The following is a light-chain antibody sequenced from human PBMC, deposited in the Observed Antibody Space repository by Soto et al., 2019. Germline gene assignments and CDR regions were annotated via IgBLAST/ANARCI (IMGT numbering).Light chain of an antibody. CDR2: DVS. J-gene: IGLJ1*01. V-gene: IGLV2-14*03. Sequence: QSALTQPASVSGSPGQSLPISCTGTTSDVGGYNYVSWYQHHPGKAPKLIIYDVSNRPSGVSIRFSGSKSDNTASLTISGLQPEDEADYHCSSYTTSNTRQIVFGTGTKVTVL. CDR3: SSYTTSNTRQIV. CDR1: TSDVGGYNY.